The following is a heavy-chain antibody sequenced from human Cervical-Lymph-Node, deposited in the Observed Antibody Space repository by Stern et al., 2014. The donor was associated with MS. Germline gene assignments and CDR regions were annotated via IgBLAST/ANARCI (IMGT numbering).Heavy chain of an antibody. CDR3: ARPLNDDYSWFDP. CDR1: GYTFTGYY. CDR2: INPNSGGT. J-gene: IGHJ5*02. D-gene: IGHD4-17*01. Sequence: MQLVESGAEVKKPGASVKVSCKASGYTFTGYYMHWVRQAPGQGLEWMGWINPNSGGTNYAQKFQGRVTMTRDTSISTAYMELRRLRSDDTAVYYCARPLNDDYSWFDPWGQGTLVTVSS. V-gene: IGHV1-2*02.